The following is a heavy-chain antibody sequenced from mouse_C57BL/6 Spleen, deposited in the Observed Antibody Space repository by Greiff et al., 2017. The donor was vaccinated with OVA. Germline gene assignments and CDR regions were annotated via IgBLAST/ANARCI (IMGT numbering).Heavy chain of an antibody. CDR2: IYPGDGDT. V-gene: IGHV1-80*01. CDR3: AADSNFSWFAY. J-gene: IGHJ3*01. D-gene: IGHD2-5*01. CDR1: GYAFSSYW. Sequence: VQRVESGAELVKPGASVKISCKASGYAFSSYWMNWVKQRPGKGLEWIGQIYPGDGDTNYNGKFKGKATLTADKSSSTAYMQLSSLTSEDSAVYFCAADSNFSWFAYWGQGTLVTVSA.